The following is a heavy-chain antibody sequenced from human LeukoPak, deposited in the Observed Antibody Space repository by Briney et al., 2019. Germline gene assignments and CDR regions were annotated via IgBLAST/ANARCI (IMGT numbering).Heavy chain of an antibody. CDR1: GYTFTGYY. D-gene: IGHD2-2*01. Sequence: ASVKVTCKASGYTFTGYYMHWVRQAPGQGLEWMGWINPNSGGTNYAQKFQGRVTMTRDTSISTAYMELSRLRSDDTAVYYRAREQYCSSTSCYHYWGQGTLVTVSS. CDR3: AREQYCSSTSCYHY. J-gene: IGHJ4*02. V-gene: IGHV1-2*02. CDR2: INPNSGGT.